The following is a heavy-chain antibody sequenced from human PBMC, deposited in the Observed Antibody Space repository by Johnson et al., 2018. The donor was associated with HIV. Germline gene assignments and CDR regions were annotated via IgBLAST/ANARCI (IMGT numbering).Heavy chain of an antibody. J-gene: IGHJ3*02. V-gene: IGHV3-23*04. D-gene: IGHD1-26*01. CDR2: ISGSGGRT. CDR3: AKSSRVSTTFDAFDI. CDR1: GFTFSSYA. Sequence: VQVVESGGGVVQPGGSLRLSCAASGFTFSSYAMSWVRQAPGKGLEWVSAISGSGGRTYSADYVKGRFTISRDNSKNTLYLQMNSLRAEDTAVYYCAKSSRVSTTFDAFDIWGQGTMVTVSS.